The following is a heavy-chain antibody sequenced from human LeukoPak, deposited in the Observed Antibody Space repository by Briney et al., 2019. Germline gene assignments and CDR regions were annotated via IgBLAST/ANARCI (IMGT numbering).Heavy chain of an antibody. Sequence: PGGSLTLSCAASGFTFRNYVIHWVRQAPGKGLEWVAVTSSDLNVKLYADSVKGRFTISRDNSRSTLYFQMNSLRPEDTAIYYCAREGYYGSGSPPSLYFDYWGQGTLVTVSS. CDR3: AREGYYGSGSPPSLYFDY. D-gene: IGHD3-10*01. V-gene: IGHV3-30-3*01. J-gene: IGHJ4*02. CDR2: TSSDLNVK. CDR1: GFTFRNYV.